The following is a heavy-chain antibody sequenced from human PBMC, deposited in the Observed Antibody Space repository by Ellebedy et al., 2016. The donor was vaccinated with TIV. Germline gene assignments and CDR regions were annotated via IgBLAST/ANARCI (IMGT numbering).Heavy chain of an antibody. CDR2: INHSGST. J-gene: IGHJ4*02. CDR1: GGSFSGYY. CDR3: AREDSGY. V-gene: IGHV4-34*01. Sequence: SETLSLXXAVYGGSFSGYYWSWIRQPPGKGLEWIGEINHSGSTNYNPSLKSRVTISVDTSKNQFSLKLSSVTAADTAVYYCAREDSGYWGQGTLVTVSS. D-gene: IGHD3-10*01.